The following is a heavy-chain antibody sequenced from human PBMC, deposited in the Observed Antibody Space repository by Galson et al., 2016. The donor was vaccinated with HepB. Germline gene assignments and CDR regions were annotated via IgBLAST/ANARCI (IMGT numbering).Heavy chain of an antibody. Sequence: SLRLSCAGSGFLFRSYGMHWVRPAPAKGLEWVAADSMDGRRKFYADSVKGRFTISRDNSNNMLFLQMSSLRADDTAVYYCAKRHEYCPAVGCSVDYWGQGTLVSVSS. CDR1: GFLFRSYG. D-gene: IGHD2/OR15-2a*01. J-gene: IGHJ4*02. CDR3: AKRHEYCPAVGCSVDY. V-gene: IGHV3-30*18. CDR2: DSMDGRRK.